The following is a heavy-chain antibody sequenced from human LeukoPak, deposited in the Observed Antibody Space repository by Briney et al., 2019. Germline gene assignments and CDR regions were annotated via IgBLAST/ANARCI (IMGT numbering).Heavy chain of an antibody. CDR3: TRLSACSSTSCYDY. CDR2: IRSKANSYAT. J-gene: IGHJ4*02. D-gene: IGHD2-2*01. CDR1: GFTFSGSA. Sequence: GGSLRLSCAASGFTFSGSAMHWVRQASGKGLEWVGRIRSKANSYATAYAASVKGRFTISRDDSKNTAYLQMNSLKTEDTAVYYCTRLSACSSTSCYDYWGQGTLVTVSS. V-gene: IGHV3-73*01.